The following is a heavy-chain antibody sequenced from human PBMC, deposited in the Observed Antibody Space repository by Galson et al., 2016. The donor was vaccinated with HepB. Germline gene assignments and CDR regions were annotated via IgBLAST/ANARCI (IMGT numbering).Heavy chain of an antibody. CDR1: GFTFSNYA. Sequence: SLRLSCAASGFTFSNYAMSWVRQAPGKGLEWVSHIDGPTPNTHYADSVRGRFSIYRDNSRDTLYLQMDSLTAEDSAIYYCTTWLSCHFDYWGQGTRVAVS. J-gene: IGHJ4*02. V-gene: IGHV3-23*01. CDR2: IDGPTPNT. D-gene: IGHD6-19*01. CDR3: TTWLSCHFDY.